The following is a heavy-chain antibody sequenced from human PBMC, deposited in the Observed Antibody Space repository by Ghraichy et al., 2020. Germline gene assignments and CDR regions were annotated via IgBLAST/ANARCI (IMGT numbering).Heavy chain of an antibody. D-gene: IGHD3-10*01. J-gene: IGHJ6*02. CDR1: GGSVSSGSYY. CDR3: ARDRHGDYYYGMDV. Sequence: SETLSLTCTVSGGSVSSGSYYWSWIRQPPGKGLEWIGYMYYSGSGSTSYNPSLKSRVTISVDTSKNQFSLKLNSVTAADTAVYYCARDRHGDYYYGMDVWGQGTTVTVYS. V-gene: IGHV4-61*01. CDR2: MYYSGSGST.